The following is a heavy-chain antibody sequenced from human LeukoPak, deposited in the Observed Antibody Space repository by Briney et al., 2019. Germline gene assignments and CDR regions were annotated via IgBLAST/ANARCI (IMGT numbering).Heavy chain of an antibody. D-gene: IGHD3-22*01. V-gene: IGHV1-69*04. CDR3: ARDTQDYYDSSGYPVL. Sequence: ASVKVSCKASGGTFRSYTIGWVRQAPGQGLEWMGRIIPILGIANYAQKFQGRVTITADKSTSTAYMELSSLRSEDTAVYYCARDTQDYYDSSGYPVLWGQGTLVTVSS. J-gene: IGHJ4*02. CDR1: GGTFRSYT. CDR2: IIPILGIA.